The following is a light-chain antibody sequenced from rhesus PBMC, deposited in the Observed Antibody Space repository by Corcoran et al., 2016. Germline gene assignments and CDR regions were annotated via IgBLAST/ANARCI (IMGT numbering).Light chain of an antibody. Sequence: QAAPTQSPSVSGSPGQSVTISCTGTNSDIGGYNRVPWYQQHPGKAPQLMIYGVTSRPSGVSARFSVSKSGNTASLTISGLQAEDVADYYCSSFASSGTYVFGSGTRLTVL. CDR1: NSDIGGYNR. CDR2: GVT. J-gene: IGLJ1*01. CDR3: SSFASSGTYV. V-gene: IGLV2-13*03.